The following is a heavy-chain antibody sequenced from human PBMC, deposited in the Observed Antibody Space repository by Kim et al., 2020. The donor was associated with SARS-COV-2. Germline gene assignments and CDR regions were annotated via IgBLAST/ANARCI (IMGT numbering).Heavy chain of an antibody. Sequence: IDYADSAKGRFTLSRDYAKKSLYLQMNSLRPDDTAFYYCAVSSGWYGPVDYWGQGTLVTVSS. D-gene: IGHD6-19*01. CDR3: AVSSGWYGPVDY. V-gene: IGHV3-9*01. CDR2: I. J-gene: IGHJ4*02.